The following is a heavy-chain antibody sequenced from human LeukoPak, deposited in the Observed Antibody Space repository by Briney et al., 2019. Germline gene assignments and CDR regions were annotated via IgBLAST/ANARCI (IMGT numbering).Heavy chain of an antibody. Sequence: GESLKISCKGSGYIFTTYWIGWVRQMPGKGLGWLGIIYPGDSDTKYNPSFEGQVTISADMSITTAYLQWSSLRASDTAMYYCIRRGDPYNSGNFRHLDFWGQGTLVTVSS. V-gene: IGHV5-51*01. D-gene: IGHD3-10*01. CDR1: GYIFTTYW. CDR3: IRRGDPYNSGNFRHLDF. CDR2: IYPGDSDT. J-gene: IGHJ4*02.